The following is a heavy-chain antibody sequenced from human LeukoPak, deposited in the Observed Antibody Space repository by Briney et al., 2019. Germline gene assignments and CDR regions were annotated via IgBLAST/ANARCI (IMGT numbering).Heavy chain of an antibody. CDR3: ARGRDHSNSEKEDWFDP. J-gene: IGHJ5*02. V-gene: IGHV4-4*07. Sequence: PSETLSLTCTVSGGSISSYYWNWIRHPAGKGLEWIGRLYMSGITDYNPSLESRVTMSVDTSKNQFSLKLTSLTAADTAVYYCARGRDHSNSEKEDWFDPWGQGTLVTVSS. CDR2: LYMSGIT. D-gene: IGHD4-11*01. CDR1: GGSISSYY.